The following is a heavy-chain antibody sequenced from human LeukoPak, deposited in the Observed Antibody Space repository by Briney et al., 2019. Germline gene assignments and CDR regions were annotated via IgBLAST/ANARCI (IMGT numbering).Heavy chain of an antibody. CDR2: ISAYNGNT. CDR3: ARDQQWLVPAY. CDR1: GYTFTSYG. V-gene: IGHV1-18*01. D-gene: IGHD6-19*01. Sequence: GASVKVSCKASGYTFTSYGIIWVRQAPGQGLEWMGWISAYNGNTNYAQKLQGRVTMTTDTSTSTAYKELRSLRSDDTAVYYCARDQQWLVPAYWGQGTLVTVSS. J-gene: IGHJ4*02.